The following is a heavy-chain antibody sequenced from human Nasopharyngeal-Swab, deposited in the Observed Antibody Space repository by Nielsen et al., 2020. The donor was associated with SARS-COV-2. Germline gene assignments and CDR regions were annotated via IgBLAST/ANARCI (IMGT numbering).Heavy chain of an antibody. CDR1: VGSFSGYS. D-gene: IGHD2-15*01. CDR3: ARGGYQLLLRNYYYGMDV. V-gene: IGHV4-34*01. CDR2: VDHTGRT. Sequence: SETLSLTCAVHVGSFSGYSWSWVRQPPGKGLEWIGEVDHTGRTNNNPSLQSRVTMSVDTSKNQFSLTLSSVTAADTAVYYCARGGYQLLLRNYYYGMDVWSQGTTVTVSS. J-gene: IGHJ6*02.